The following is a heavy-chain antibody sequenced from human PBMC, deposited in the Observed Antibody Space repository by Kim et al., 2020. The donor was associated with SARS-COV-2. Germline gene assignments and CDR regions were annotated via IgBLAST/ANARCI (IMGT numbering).Heavy chain of an antibody. D-gene: IGHD3-16*02. V-gene: IGHV3-23*01. CDR2: ISGSGGST. Sequence: GGSLRLSCAASGFTFSSYAMSWVRQAPGKGLEWVSAISGSGGSTYYADSVKGRFTISRDNSKNTLYLQMNSLRAEDTAVYYCAKDRDYDYVWGSYRFSHYYGMDVWGQGTTVTVSS. CDR1: GFTFSSYA. J-gene: IGHJ6*02. CDR3: AKDRDYDYVWGSYRFSHYYGMDV.